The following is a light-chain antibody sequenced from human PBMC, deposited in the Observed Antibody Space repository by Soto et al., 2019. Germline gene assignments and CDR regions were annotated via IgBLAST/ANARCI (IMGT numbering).Light chain of an antibody. CDR2: TAS. Sequence: EVVLTQSPATLSVSPGERATLSCRASQSVNINLAWYQQKPGQAPYLLIYTASTRATGVPARFSGSGSGTEFXXTISTLQSEDFTVYYCQQYNNWPITFGQGTRLEIK. CDR1: QSVNIN. V-gene: IGKV3-15*01. CDR3: QQYNNWPIT. J-gene: IGKJ5*01.